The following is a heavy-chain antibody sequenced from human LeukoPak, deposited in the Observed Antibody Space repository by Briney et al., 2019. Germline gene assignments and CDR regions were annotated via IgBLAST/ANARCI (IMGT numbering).Heavy chain of an antibody. J-gene: IGHJ4*02. CDR1: GGSISIHY. CDR2: IYYSGST. D-gene: IGHD2-2*01. CDR3: ARLTLPAATTGYYFDY. V-gene: IGHV4-59*11. Sequence: SETQSLTCAVSGGSISIHYWSGVRRPPGKGLEWSGYIYYSGSTNYNPSLKSRVTISVDTSKNQFSLKLRSVTAADTAVYYCARLTLPAATTGYYFDYWGQGTLVTVSS.